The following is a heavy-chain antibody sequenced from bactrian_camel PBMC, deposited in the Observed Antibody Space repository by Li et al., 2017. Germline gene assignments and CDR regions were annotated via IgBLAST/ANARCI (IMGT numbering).Heavy chain of an antibody. Sequence: HVQLVESGGGLVQPGGSLRLSCAASGFTLNNNWMHWVRQAPGKGLEWVSSIYTGDGTTNSVDSVKGRFTISRDNAKNMLYLQMNSLKPEDTAMYYCAAGRAHIWNAQTWYLADQYAYWGQGTQVTVS. J-gene: IGHJ4*01. V-gene: IGHV3S6*01. D-gene: IGHD6*01. CDR2: IYTGDGTT. CDR3: AAGRAHIWNAQTWYLADQYAY. CDR1: GFTLNNNW.